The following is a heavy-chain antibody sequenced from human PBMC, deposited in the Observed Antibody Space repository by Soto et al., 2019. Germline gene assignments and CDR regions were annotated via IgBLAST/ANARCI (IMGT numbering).Heavy chain of an antibody. CDR1: GFTFSSYW. V-gene: IGHV3-74*01. D-gene: IGHD2-2*01. CDR3: ARGRQYQLLFDY. Sequence: GGSLRLSCAASGFTFSSYWMHWVRQAPGKGLVWVSRINSDGSSTSYADSVKGRFTISRDNAKNTLYLQMNSLRAEDTAVYYCARGRQYQLLFDYWGQGTLVTVSS. CDR2: INSDGSST. J-gene: IGHJ4*02.